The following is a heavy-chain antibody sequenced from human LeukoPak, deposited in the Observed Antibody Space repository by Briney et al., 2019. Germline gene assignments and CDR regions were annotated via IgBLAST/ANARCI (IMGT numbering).Heavy chain of an antibody. D-gene: IGHD3-10*01. CDR2: IRYDGSNK. CDR1: GFTFSSYG. CDR3: AKVAREFMGAFGI. V-gene: IGHV3-30*02. J-gene: IGHJ3*02. Sequence: GGSLRLSCAASGFTFSSYGMHWVRQAPGKGLEWVAFIRYDGSNKYYADSVKGRFTISRDNSKNTLYLQMNSLRAEDTAVYYCAKVAREFMGAFGIWGQGTMVTVSS.